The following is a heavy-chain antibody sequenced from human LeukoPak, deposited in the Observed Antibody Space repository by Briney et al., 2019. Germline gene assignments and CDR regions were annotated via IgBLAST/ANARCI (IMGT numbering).Heavy chain of an antibody. Sequence: PGRSLRLSCAASGFTFSSYAMTWVRQAPGKGLEWVSHISGSTRSTYYADSVKGRFTISRDNSKNTLFLQMNSLRAEDTAVYYCAKEGPGQDAFDIWGQGTMVTVSS. V-gene: IGHV3-23*01. CDR3: AKEGPGQDAFDI. CDR1: GFTFSSYA. CDR2: ISGSTRST. J-gene: IGHJ3*02.